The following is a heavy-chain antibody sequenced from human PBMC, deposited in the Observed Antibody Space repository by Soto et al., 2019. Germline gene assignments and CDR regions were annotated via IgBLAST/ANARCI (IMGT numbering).Heavy chain of an antibody. CDR1: GFTFSSYS. Sequence: PGGSLRLSCAASGFTFSSYSMNWVRQAPGKGLEWVSYISSSSSTIYYADSVKGRFTISRDNAKNSLYLQMNSLRAEDTAVFYCARDQDNPAVGIQHWGQGTLVTVSS. CDR3: ARDQDNPAVGIQH. V-gene: IGHV3-48*01. CDR2: ISSSSSTI. J-gene: IGHJ1*01. D-gene: IGHD6-19*01.